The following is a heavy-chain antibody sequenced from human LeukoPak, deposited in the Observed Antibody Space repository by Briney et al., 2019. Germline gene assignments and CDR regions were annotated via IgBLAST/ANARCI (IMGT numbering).Heavy chain of an antibody. CDR1: GYTLTELS. D-gene: IGHD1-7*01. CDR3: ATGCAGTTCLLDY. J-gene: IGHJ4*02. CDR2: FDPEDGET. Sequence: ASVKVSCKASGYTLTELSMHWVRQAPGKGLEWMGGFDPEDGETIYAQKFQGRVTMTEDTSTDTAYMELSSLRSEDTAVYYCATGCAGTTCLLDYWGQGTLVTVSS. V-gene: IGHV1-24*01.